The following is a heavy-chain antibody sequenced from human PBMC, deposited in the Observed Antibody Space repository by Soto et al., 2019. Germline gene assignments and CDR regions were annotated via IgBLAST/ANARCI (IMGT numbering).Heavy chain of an antibody. J-gene: IGHJ5*02. D-gene: IGHD3-3*01. CDR1: GGSFSGYY. V-gene: IGHV4-34*01. CDR2: INHSGST. Sequence: PSETLSLTCAVYGGSFSGYYWSWIRQPPGKGLEWIGEINHSGSTNYNPSLKSRVTISVDTSKNQFSLKLSSVTAADTAVYYCASDFWSGYYNWFDPWGQGTLVTVS. CDR3: ASDFWSGYYNWFDP.